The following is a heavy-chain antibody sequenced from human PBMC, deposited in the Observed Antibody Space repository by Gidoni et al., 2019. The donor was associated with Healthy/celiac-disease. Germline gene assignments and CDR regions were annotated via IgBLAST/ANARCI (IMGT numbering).Heavy chain of an antibody. Sequence: QVQLVESGGGVVPPGGSVRHSCAASGFTFSSYGMHWVGQAPGKGLGWVSFIRSAGSNKYYADSVKGRFTISRDHSKNPLYLQMTSLRAEDTAVYYCAKDLGGSYADYGMDVWGQGTTVTFSS. V-gene: IGHV3-30*02. J-gene: IGHJ6*02. D-gene: IGHD2-2*01. CDR2: IRSAGSNK. CDR3: AKDLGGSYADYGMDV. CDR1: GFTFSSYG.